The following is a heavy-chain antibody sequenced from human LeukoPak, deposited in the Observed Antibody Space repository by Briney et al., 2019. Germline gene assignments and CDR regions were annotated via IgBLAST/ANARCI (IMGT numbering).Heavy chain of an antibody. Sequence: SETLSLTCTVSGGSISSYYWSWIRQPPGKGLEWIGYIYYSGSTNYNPSLKSRVTISGGTTKNQFSLKLSPVTAADTAVYYCARHYYYSYYYMDVWGKGTTVTVSS. CDR2: IYYSGST. CDR1: GGSISSYY. V-gene: IGHV4-59*08. CDR3: ARHYYYSYYYMDV. J-gene: IGHJ6*03.